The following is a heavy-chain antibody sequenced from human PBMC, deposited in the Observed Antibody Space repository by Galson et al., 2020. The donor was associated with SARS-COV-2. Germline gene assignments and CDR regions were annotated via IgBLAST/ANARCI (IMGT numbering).Heavy chain of an antibody. CDR2: ITGSGGNT. V-gene: IGHV3-23*01. CDR3: AKGYYDLLTGYRVDGFDI. CDR1: GFTFSSYA. D-gene: IGHD3-9*01. J-gene: IGHJ3*02. Sequence: GESLKISCAASGFTFSSYAMSWVRQAPGKGLEWVSVITGSGGNTYYADSVKGRFTISRDNSKNTLYLQINRLRAEDTAVYYCAKGYYDLLTGYRVDGFDIWGQGTMVTVSS.